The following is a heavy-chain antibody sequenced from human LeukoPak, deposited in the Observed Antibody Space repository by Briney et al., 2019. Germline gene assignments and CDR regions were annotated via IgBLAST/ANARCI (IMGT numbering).Heavy chain of an antibody. V-gene: IGHV1-2*02. CDR2: INPNSGGT. D-gene: IGHD6-25*01. CDR3: ARCRLYYFGMDL. J-gene: IGHJ6*02. Sequence: GASVKVSCKASGHTFTGYYMHWVRQAPGQGLEWMGWINPNSGGTSYAQKFQGRVTMTRDTSIDTAYMDLSRLKSDDTAVYYCARCRLYYFGMDLWGQGTTVTVSS. CDR1: GHTFTGYY.